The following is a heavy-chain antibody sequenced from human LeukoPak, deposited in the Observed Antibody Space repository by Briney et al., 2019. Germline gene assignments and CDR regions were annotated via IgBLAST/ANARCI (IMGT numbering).Heavy chain of an antibody. CDR1: GFSFTNYW. CDR2: ISSDGSST. V-gene: IGHV3-74*01. CDR3: ARDLGTTNWFDP. J-gene: IGHJ5*02. D-gene: IGHD1-26*01. Sequence: GGSLRLSCAVSGFSFTNYWMHWVRQAPEKGPVWVSRISSDGSSTKYADFVKGRFTISRDTSKNTLYLQMNSLRAEDTSVYYCARDLGTTNWFDPWGQGTLVTVSS.